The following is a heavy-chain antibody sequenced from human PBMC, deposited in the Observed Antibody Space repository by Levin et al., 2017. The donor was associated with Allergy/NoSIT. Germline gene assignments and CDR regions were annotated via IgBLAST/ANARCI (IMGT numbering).Heavy chain of an antibody. Sequence: SQTLSLTCAVSGYSISSGYYWGWIRQPPGKGLEWIGSISHSESTYYNPSLKSRVTISVDTSKNQFSLKLSSVTAADAAVYSCARSPFHYGYLLHAFDIWGQGTMVTVSS. J-gene: IGHJ3*02. D-gene: IGHD5-18*01. CDR2: ISHSEST. CDR3: ARSPFHYGYLLHAFDI. V-gene: IGHV4-38-2*01. CDR1: GYSISSGYY.